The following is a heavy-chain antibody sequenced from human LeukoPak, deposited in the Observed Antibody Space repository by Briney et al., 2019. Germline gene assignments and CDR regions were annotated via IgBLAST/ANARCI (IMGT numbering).Heavy chain of an antibody. CDR1: GGSISSYY. V-gene: IGHV4-59*12. Sequence: PSETLSLTCTVSGGSISSYYWSWIRQPPGKGLEWIGYIYHSGSTYYNPSLKSRVTISVDRSKNQFSLKLSSVTAADTAVYYCARYLSYDSGFDYWGQGTLVTVSS. D-gene: IGHD5-12*01. J-gene: IGHJ4*02. CDR3: ARYLSYDSGFDY. CDR2: IYHSGST.